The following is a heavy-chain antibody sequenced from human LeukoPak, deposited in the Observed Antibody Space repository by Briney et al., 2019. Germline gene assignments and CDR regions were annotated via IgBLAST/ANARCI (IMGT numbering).Heavy chain of an antibody. Sequence: PGGSLRLSCAASGFTYSDYYMSWIRQAPGKGLEWVSYISSSGSTIYYADSVKGRFTISRDNAKNSLYLQMNSLRAEDTAVYYCARDPDGGNSNFDYWGQGTLVTVSS. CDR3: ARDPDGGNSNFDY. D-gene: IGHD4-23*01. J-gene: IGHJ4*02. CDR2: ISSSGSTI. V-gene: IGHV3-11*04. CDR1: GFTYSDYY.